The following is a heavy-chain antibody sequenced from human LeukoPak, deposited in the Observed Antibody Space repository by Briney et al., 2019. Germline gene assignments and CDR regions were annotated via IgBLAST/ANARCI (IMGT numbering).Heavy chain of an antibody. CDR1: GFTFSSYA. Sequence: GGSLTLSCAASGFTFSSYAMSWVRQAPGKGLEWVSAISGSGGSTYYADSVKGRFTISRDNSKNTLYLQMNSPRAEDTGVYYCAKDPTDKMATIMWFDPWGQGTLVTVSS. D-gene: IGHD5-24*01. CDR2: ISGSGGST. V-gene: IGHV3-23*01. J-gene: IGHJ5*02. CDR3: AKDPTDKMATIMWFDP.